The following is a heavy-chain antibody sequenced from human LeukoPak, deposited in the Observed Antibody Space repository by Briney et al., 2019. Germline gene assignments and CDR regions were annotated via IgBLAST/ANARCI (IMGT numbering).Heavy chain of an antibody. J-gene: IGHJ5*02. CDR1: GGTFSSYA. D-gene: IGHD3-9*01. CDR2: IIPIFGTA. Sequence: ASVKVSCKASGGTFSSYAISWVRRAPGQGLEWMGGIIPIFGTANYAQEFQGRVTITADKSTSTAYMELSSLRSEDTAVYYCARGQGDWLLSDNWFDPWGQGTLVTVSS. V-gene: IGHV1-69*06. CDR3: ARGQGDWLLSDNWFDP.